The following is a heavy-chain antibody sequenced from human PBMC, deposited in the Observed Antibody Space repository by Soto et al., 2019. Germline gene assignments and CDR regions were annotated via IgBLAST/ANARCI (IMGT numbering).Heavy chain of an antibody. CDR1: GFTLSSYG. CDR3: AKEHDSSGYQPYYFDY. J-gene: IGHJ4*02. D-gene: IGHD3-22*01. CDR2: ISYDGSNK. Sequence: GGSLRLSCAASGFTLSSYGMHWVRQAPGKGLEWVAVISYDGSNKYYADSVKGRFTISRDNSKNTLYLQMNSLRAEDTAVYYCAKEHDSSGYQPYYFDYWGQGTLVTVSS. V-gene: IGHV3-30*18.